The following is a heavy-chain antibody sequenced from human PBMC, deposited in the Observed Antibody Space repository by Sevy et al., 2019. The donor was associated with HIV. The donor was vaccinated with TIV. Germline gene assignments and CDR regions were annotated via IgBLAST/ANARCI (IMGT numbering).Heavy chain of an antibody. Sequence: ASVKVSCKASGYKFINYGISWVRQAPGQGLQWMGWISAYNGDTNYAQKLQGRVTMTTDTSTNTAYIELRTLRSDDTAVYFCARPRLGISVPTRGGFDIWGQGTMVTVSS. V-gene: IGHV1-18*01. J-gene: IGHJ3*02. CDR2: ISAYNGDT. CDR3: ARPRLGISVPTRGGFDI. CDR1: GYKFINYG. D-gene: IGHD6-19*01.